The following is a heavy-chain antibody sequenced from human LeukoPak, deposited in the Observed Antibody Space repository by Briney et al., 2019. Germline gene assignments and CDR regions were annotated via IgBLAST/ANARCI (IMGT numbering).Heavy chain of an antibody. Sequence: GGSLRLSCAASGCSVSDYATTWIRQSPGKGLEWVSSMSDIGPNTYYADSVKGRFTISRDTSKNTLFLQMNSLRAEDTALYYCARRLSLRFDAFAVWGPGTVVTVSS. D-gene: IGHD2-21*02. CDR2: MSDIGPNT. J-gene: IGHJ3*01. V-gene: IGHV3-23*01. CDR3: ARRLSLRFDAFAV. CDR1: GCSVSDYA.